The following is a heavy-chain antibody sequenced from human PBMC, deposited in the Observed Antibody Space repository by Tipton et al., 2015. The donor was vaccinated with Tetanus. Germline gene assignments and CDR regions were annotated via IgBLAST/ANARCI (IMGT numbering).Heavy chain of an antibody. Sequence: SLRLSCAASGFTFSSYWMSWVRQAPGKGLEWVASIKQDGSAEFYVDSVKGRFTISRDNSKNSLSLQMNSLRADDTAVYYCVRRWFGTQYYFGMDVWGQGTTVTVSS. CDR3: VRRWFGTQYYFGMDV. V-gene: IGHV3-7*01. CDR2: IKQDGSAE. J-gene: IGHJ6*02. D-gene: IGHD2/OR15-2a*01. CDR1: GFTFSSYW.